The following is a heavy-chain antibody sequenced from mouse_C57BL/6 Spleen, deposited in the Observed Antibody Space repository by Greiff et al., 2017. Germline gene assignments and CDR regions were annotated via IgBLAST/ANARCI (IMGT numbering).Heavy chain of an antibody. Sequence: QVQLKESGPGLVAPSQSLSITCTVSGFSLTSYAITWVRQPPEKGREWFGVIWTGGGTNYNSALKSRLSISKDNSKSQVFLKMNSLQTDDTARYYCASLYYDYDAWFAYWGQGTLVTVSA. J-gene: IGHJ3*01. CDR2: IWTGGGT. CDR3: ASLYYDYDAWFAY. D-gene: IGHD2-4*01. V-gene: IGHV2-9-1*01. CDR1: GFSLTSYA.